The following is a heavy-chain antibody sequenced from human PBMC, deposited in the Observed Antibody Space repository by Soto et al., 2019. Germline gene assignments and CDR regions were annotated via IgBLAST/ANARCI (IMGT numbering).Heavy chain of an antibody. V-gene: IGHV3-23*01. D-gene: IGHD6-13*01. J-gene: IGHJ4*02. CDR2: ISGSGGST. Sequence: GRQAPGKGLEWVSDISGSGGSTCYADSVKGRFTISRDNSKNTLYLQMNSLRAEDTAVYYCAYSSTPFDYWGQGIPVSV. CDR3: AYSSTPFDY.